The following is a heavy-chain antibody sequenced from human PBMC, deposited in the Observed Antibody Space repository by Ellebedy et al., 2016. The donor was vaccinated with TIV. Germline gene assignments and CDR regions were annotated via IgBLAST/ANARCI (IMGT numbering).Heavy chain of an antibody. V-gene: IGHV1-69*13. D-gene: IGHD2-21*01. J-gene: IGHJ6*02. CDR1: GGIFRSYA. Sequence: ASVKVSCKASGGIFRSYAISWVRQAPGQGLEWMGGIIAIFGTTNYAQQFQGRVMITADESTSTAYMELNGLTSADTAVYYCAQAPLFAEIKLLGMDVWGQGTTVTVSS. CDR2: IIAIFGTT. CDR3: AQAPLFAEIKLLGMDV.